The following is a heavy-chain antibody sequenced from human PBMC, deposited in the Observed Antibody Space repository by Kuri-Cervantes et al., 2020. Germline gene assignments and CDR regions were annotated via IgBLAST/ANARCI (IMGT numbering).Heavy chain of an antibody. D-gene: IGHD3-9*01. CDR2: ISYDGSNK. J-gene: IGHJ4*02. CDR1: GFTFSSYA. Sequence: GGSLRLSCAASGFTFSSYAMHWVRQAPGKGLEWVAVISYDGSNKYYADSVKGRFTISRDNAKNSLYLQMNSLRAEDTAVYYCASSPAVYYDILTGYYISMYFDYWGQGTLVTVSS. CDR3: ASSPAVYYDILTGYYISMYFDY. V-gene: IGHV3-30*07.